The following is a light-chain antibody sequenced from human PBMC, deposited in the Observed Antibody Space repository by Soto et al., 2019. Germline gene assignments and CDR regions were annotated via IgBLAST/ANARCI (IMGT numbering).Light chain of an antibody. J-gene: IGKJ5*01. CDR2: DAS. Sequence: ETVLTQSPATLSLSPGERATLSCRASQSVSSYLAWYQQKPGQAPRLLIHDASNRATGTPARSSGSGSGTDFTLTISSLEPEDFAVYYCQQRSNWPPITFGQGTRLEIK. CDR3: QQRSNWPPIT. V-gene: IGKV3-11*01. CDR1: QSVSSY.